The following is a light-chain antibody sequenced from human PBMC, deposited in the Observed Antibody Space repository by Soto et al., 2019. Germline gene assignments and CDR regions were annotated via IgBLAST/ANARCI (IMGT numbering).Light chain of an antibody. CDR3: QQYGTSRT. CDR2: GAS. CDR1: QSVSSSY. V-gene: IGKV3-20*01. J-gene: IGKJ1*01. Sequence: VLMQSPETLSLSQGERATLSCRASQSVSSSYLSWYQQKPGQAPRLLIYGASSRATGIPDRFSGSGSGTDFALTISRLEPEDFAVYYCQQYGTSRTFGQGTKVDIK.